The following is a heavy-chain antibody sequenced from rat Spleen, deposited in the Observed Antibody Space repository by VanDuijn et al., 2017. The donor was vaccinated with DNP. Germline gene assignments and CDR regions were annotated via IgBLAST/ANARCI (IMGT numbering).Heavy chain of an antibody. CDR2: ISYDGSSS. CDR1: GFTFSDYN. D-gene: IGHD1-2*01. Sequence: EVRLVESGGGLVQPGRSLKLSCAASGFTFSDYNMAWVRQAPQRGLEWVATISYDGSSSSYRDSVTGRFTISRDNAKTTLYLQMDSLRSEDTATFYCARTYSNYGNWFPYWGQGTLVTVSS. V-gene: IGHV5-7*01. CDR3: ARTYSNYGNWFPY. J-gene: IGHJ3*01.